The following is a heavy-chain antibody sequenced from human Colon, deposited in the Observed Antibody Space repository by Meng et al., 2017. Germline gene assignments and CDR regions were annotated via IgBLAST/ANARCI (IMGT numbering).Heavy chain of an antibody. CDR2: IAISGSHI. CDR3: ARAPRSSSGGLYFDS. D-gene: IGHD6-13*01. V-gene: IGHV3-48*03. CDR1: GFTLSGYE. Sequence: GESLMISCEASGFTLSGYEMTWVRQAPGKGLEWTSNIAISGSHIFYTDSVRGRFTISRDDAKNSLYQQMNSLRAEDTAVYFCARAPRSSSGGLYFDSWGRGTLVTVSS. J-gene: IGHJ4*02.